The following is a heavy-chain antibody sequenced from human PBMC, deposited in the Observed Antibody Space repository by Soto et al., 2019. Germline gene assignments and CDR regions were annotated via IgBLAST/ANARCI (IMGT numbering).Heavy chain of an antibody. Sequence: QITLKESGPTLVKPTQTLTLTCTFSGFSLSTSGVGVGWIRQPQGKALEWLALIYSDDDKRYSPSLKSRPTTTKDTSNNQVVRTMTNMDPVDTATYYCAHRRRGSYFDSWGQGTLVTVSS. CDR2: IYSDDDK. D-gene: IGHD3-16*01. V-gene: IGHV2-5*02. CDR3: AHRRRGSYFDS. CDR1: GFSLSTSGVG. J-gene: IGHJ4*02.